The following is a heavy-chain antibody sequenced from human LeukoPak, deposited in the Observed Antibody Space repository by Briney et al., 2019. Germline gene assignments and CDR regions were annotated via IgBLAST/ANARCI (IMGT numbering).Heavy chain of an antibody. V-gene: IGHV3-30*02. CDR2: IRYDGSNK. Sequence: GGSLRLSCAASGFTLSNYGIHWVRQAPGKGLEWVAFIRYDGSNKYYADSVKGRFTISRDNAKNSLYLQMNSLRAEDTALYHCARVYDSSGYESDAFDIWGQGTMVTVSS. J-gene: IGHJ3*02. CDR3: ARVYDSSGYESDAFDI. CDR1: GFTLSNYG. D-gene: IGHD3-22*01.